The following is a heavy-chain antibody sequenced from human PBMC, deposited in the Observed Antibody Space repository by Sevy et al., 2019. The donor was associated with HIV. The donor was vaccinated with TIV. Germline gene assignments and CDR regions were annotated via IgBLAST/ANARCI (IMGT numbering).Heavy chain of an antibody. J-gene: IGHJ6*02. CDR2: IYYSGSS. V-gene: IGHV4-59*01. Sequence: SETLSLTCSVSGGSISSYYWSWIRQPPGKRLEWIGYIYYSGSSNYNPALKSRVTISVDTSKNQFSLKLRSVTAADTAVYYCARESYHILPGSRGMDVWGQGTTVTVSS. CDR3: ARESYHILPGSRGMDV. CDR1: GGSISSYY. D-gene: IGHD3-9*01.